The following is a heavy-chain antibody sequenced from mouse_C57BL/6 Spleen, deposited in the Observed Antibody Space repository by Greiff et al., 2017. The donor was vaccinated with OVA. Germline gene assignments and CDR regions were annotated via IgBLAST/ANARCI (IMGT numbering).Heavy chain of an antibody. CDR1: GYTFTSYW. CDR2: IDPSDSET. Sequence: VQLQQPGAELVRPGSSVKLSCKASGYTFTSYWMHWVKQRPIQGLEWIGNIDPSDSETHYNQKFKDKATLTVDKSSSTAYMQLSSLTSEDSAVYYCARGDYYGSSYVFAYWGQGTLVTVSA. J-gene: IGHJ3*01. D-gene: IGHD1-1*01. CDR3: ARGDYYGSSYVFAY. V-gene: IGHV1-52*01.